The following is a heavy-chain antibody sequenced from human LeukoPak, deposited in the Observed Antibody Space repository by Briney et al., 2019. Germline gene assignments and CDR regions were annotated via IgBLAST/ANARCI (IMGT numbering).Heavy chain of an antibody. J-gene: IGHJ4*02. CDR1: GYNFIGYY. Sequence: EASVKVSCKASGYNFIGYYMFWLRQAPGQGLEWMGRINPNSGGTNYAQKFQGRVTMTRDTSITTAYMELSSLRSDDTAVYYCARDLPSPGISVADDYWGQGTLVTASS. D-gene: IGHD6-19*01. CDR2: INPNSGGT. V-gene: IGHV1-2*06. CDR3: ARDLPSPGISVADDY.